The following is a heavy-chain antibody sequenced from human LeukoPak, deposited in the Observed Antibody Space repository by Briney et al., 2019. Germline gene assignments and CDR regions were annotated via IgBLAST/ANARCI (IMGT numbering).Heavy chain of an antibody. CDR2: IYHSGST. CDR1: GGSISSGGYS. CDR3: ASGGYGRWWFDP. Sequence: SETLSLTCAVSGGSISSGGYSWSWIRQPPGKGLEWIGYIYHSGSTYYNPSLKSRVTISVDRSKNQFSLKLSSVTAADTAVYYCASGGYGRWWFDPWGQGTLVTVSS. D-gene: IGHD5-12*01. V-gene: IGHV4-30-2*01. J-gene: IGHJ5*02.